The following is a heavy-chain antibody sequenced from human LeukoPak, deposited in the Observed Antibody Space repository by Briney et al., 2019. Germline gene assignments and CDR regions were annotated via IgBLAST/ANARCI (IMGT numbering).Heavy chain of an antibody. Sequence: GGSLRLSCAASGFTFSINAMSWVRQAPGKGLEWVSAISGSGGSTYYADSVKGRFTISRDNSKNMVYLQMNSLRGEDTAIYYCAKGGSSWYPHAFDIWGQGTMVTVSS. V-gene: IGHV3-23*01. CDR3: AKGGSSWYPHAFDI. J-gene: IGHJ3*02. CDR1: GFTFSINA. D-gene: IGHD6-13*01. CDR2: ISGSGGST.